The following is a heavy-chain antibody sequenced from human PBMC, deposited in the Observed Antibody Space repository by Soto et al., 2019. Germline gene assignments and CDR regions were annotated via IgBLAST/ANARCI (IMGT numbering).Heavy chain of an antibody. D-gene: IGHD3-3*01. CDR3: ARGRVRHYDFWSGYDDYYGMDV. CDR1: GGSISSGDYY. J-gene: IGHJ6*02. V-gene: IGHV4-30-4*01. CDR2: IYYSGST. Sequence: SETLSLTCTVSGGSISSGDYYWSWIRQPPGKGLEWIGYIYYSGSTYYNPSLKSRVTISVDTSKNQFSLKLSSVTAADTAVYYCARGRVRHYDFWSGYDDYYGMDVWGQGTTVTVSS.